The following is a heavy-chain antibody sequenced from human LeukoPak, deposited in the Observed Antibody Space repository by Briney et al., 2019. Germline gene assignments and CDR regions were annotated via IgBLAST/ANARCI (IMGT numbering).Heavy chain of an antibody. J-gene: IGHJ5*02. CDR3: ARDRSAERWLQMWWFDP. CDR2: IYYSGST. CDR1: GGSFSGYY. D-gene: IGHD5-24*01. Sequence: SETLSLTCAVYGGSFSGYYWSWIRQPPGKGLEWIGYIYYSGSTNYNPSLKSRVTISVDTSKNQFSLKLSSVTAADTAVYYCARDRSAERWLQMWWFDPWGQGTLVTVSS. V-gene: IGHV4-59*01.